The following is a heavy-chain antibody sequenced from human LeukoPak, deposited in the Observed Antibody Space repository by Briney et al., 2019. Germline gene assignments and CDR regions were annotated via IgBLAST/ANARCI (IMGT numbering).Heavy chain of an antibody. CDR3: ARGTPRVWLSAPKDAFDI. CDR1: GGSISSYY. Sequence: SETLSLTCTVSGGSISSYYWSWIRQPPGKGLEWIGYIYYSGSTNYNPSLRSRVTISVDTSKNQFSLKLSSVTAADTAVYYCARGTPRVWLSAPKDAFDIWGQGTMVTVSS. V-gene: IGHV4-59*01. CDR2: IYYSGST. J-gene: IGHJ3*02. D-gene: IGHD3-22*01.